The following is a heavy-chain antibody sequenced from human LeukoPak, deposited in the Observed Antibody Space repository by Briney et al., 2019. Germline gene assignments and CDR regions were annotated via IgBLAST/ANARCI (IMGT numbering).Heavy chain of an antibody. CDR3: ATRMGQLVQYNYYGMDV. Sequence: ASVKASCKVSGYTLTELSMHWMRQAPGKGLEWMGGFDLEDGETIYAQKFQGRVTMTEDTSTDTAYMELSSLRSEDTAVYYCATRMGQLVQYNYYGMDVWGQGTTVTVSS. J-gene: IGHJ6*02. CDR2: FDLEDGET. CDR1: GYTLTELS. V-gene: IGHV1-24*01. D-gene: IGHD6-6*01.